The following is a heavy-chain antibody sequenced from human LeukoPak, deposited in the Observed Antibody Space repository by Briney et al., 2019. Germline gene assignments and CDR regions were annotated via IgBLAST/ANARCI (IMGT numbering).Heavy chain of an antibody. Sequence: PGGSLRLSCEVSGFPVRSRYMTWVRQPPGKGLECVAVIYSGGTTYHIDSVKGRFTISRDISKSTMYLDMNNLRVEDTATYYCASLEGGPSDGRWGQGTLVIVSS. CDR2: IYSGGTT. CDR3: ASLEGGPSDGR. CDR1: GFPVRSRY. V-gene: IGHV3-53*01. D-gene: IGHD3-3*01. J-gene: IGHJ4*02.